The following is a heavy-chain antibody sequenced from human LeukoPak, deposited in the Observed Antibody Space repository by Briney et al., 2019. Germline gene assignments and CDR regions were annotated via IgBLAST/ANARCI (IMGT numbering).Heavy chain of an antibody. V-gene: IGHV3-21*04. D-gene: IGHD1-26*01. J-gene: IGHJ3*02. CDR2: ISSSSSYI. CDR3: ARWHFGSEDAFDI. CDR1: GFTFSSYS. Sequence: GGALRLSCAASGFTFSSYSMNWVRQAPGKGREWVSSISSSSSYIYYADSVKGRFTISRDNAKNSLYLQMNSLRAEDTAVYYCARWHFGSEDAFDIWGQGTMVTVSS.